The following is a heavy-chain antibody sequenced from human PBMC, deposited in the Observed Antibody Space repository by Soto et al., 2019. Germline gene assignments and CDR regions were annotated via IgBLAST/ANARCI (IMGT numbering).Heavy chain of an antibody. Sequence: GXSVKVSCKASGYTSTSYGISWVRQAPGQGLEWMGWISAYNGNTNYAQKLQGRVTMTTDTSTSTAYMELRSLRSDDTAVYYCARVDYYDSSGREGWYFDLWGRGTLVTGSS. J-gene: IGHJ2*01. D-gene: IGHD3-22*01. CDR3: ARVDYYDSSGREGWYFDL. CDR1: GYTSTSYG. V-gene: IGHV1-18*01. CDR2: ISAYNGNT.